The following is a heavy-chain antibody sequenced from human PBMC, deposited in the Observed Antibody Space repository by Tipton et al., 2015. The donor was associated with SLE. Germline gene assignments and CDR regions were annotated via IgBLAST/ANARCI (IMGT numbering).Heavy chain of an antibody. CDR1: EFTFSIYA. CDR3: ARIDYSAYCSSDNCYAADY. D-gene: IGHD2-2*01. J-gene: IGHJ4*02. CDR2: ISNDGSNK. Sequence: SLRLSCVASEFTFSIYAMHWVRQAPGKGLEWAAVISNDGSNKYYADSVKGRFTASRDNSKNTLYLQLNSVRAEDTAVYHCARIDYSAYCSSDNCYAADYWGQGTLVIVSS. V-gene: IGHV3-30*04.